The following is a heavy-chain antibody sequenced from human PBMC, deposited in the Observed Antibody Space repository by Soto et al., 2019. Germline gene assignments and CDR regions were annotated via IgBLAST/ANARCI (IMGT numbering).Heavy chain of an antibody. J-gene: IGHJ3*02. D-gene: IGHD3-16*01. Sequence: QVQLQESGPRLEKPPETLSLTCTVSGGSVSSYYGSWIRQSPGKGLEWWGYIFYSGDTKYNPSIKSRVTISLDTSKNQFSLKLSSVTAADTAFYYCARHGGIMIPRGGLTAFDIWGQGTMVSVSS. V-gene: IGHV4-59*08. CDR1: GGSVSSYY. CDR3: ARHGGIMIPRGGLTAFDI. CDR2: IFYSGDT.